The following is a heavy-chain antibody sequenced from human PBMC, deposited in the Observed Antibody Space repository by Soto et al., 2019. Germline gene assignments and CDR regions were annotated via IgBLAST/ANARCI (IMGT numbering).Heavy chain of an antibody. CDR3: AHIVVAGLGYYFDY. CDR1: GFSLSSTRMA. Sequence: QITLKESGPTLVKPTQTLTLTCTFSGFSLSSTRMAVGWIRQPPGKALEWLALIYWDDDKRYSPFLKSRLTLSKYTTXNQVVLTMSTMDPVDTARYYCAHIVVAGLGYYFDYWGQGTLVTVSS. CDR2: IYWDDDK. D-gene: IGHD6-19*01. J-gene: IGHJ4*02. V-gene: IGHV2-5*02.